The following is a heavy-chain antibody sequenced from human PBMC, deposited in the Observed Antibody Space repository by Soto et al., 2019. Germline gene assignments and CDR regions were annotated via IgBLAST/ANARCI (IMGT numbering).Heavy chain of an antibody. V-gene: IGHV4-39*01. CDR1: GGFISRSNYY. D-gene: IGHD5-18*01. Sequence: SETLSLTCNVSGGFISRSNYYWGWIRQPPGKGLEWIGNIYDSGSTYYNPSLRSRVTISVDTSKNQFSLKLSSVTAADTALYYCQRLGYGYGADESDSWGQGTLVTVSS. J-gene: IGHJ5*02. CDR2: IYDSGST. CDR3: QRLGYGYGADESDS.